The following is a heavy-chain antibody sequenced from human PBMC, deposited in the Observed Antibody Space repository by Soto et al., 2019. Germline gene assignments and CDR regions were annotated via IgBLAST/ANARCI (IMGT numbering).Heavy chain of an antibody. CDR3: AREEAARIERWFDP. V-gene: IGHV4-30-4*01. CDR2: ISYSGST. Sequence: SETLSLTCTVSGGSINTINNYWSWIRQPPGKGLEWIGFISYSGSTHYNPSLMSRLTISLDTSTNRFSLKLTSVTAADTAVYYCAREEAARIERWFDPWGQGTLVTVSS. D-gene: IGHD6-6*01. J-gene: IGHJ5*02. CDR1: GGSINTINNY.